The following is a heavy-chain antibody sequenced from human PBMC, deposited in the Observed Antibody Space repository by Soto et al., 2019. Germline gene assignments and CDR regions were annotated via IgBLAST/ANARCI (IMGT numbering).Heavy chain of an antibody. CDR2: IYHSGST. Sequence: SETPSLTCAVSGGSISSSNWWSWFRQPPGKGLEWIGEIYHSGSTNYNPSFKSRVAMSVDKSKNQFSLKLNSVTAADTALYYSARSSRSETRFDYWGQGTLVTVSS. J-gene: IGHJ4*02. D-gene: IGHD6-19*01. CDR3: ARSSRSETRFDY. V-gene: IGHV4-4*02. CDR1: GGSISSSNW.